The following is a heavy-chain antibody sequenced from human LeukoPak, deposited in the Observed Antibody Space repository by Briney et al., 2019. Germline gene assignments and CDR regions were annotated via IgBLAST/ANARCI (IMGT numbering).Heavy chain of an antibody. CDR1: GFTFSSYG. CDR3: ARDLFEGLSVVTAIDDAFDI. CDR2: ISSSGSTV. Sequence: QPGGSLRLSCAASGFTFSSYGMHWVRQAPGKGLEWVSYISSSGSTVYYADSVKGRFTISRDNAKNSLYLQMNSLRAEDTAVYYCARDLFEGLSVVTAIDDAFDIWGQGTMVTVSS. V-gene: IGHV3-48*04. J-gene: IGHJ3*02. D-gene: IGHD2-21*02.